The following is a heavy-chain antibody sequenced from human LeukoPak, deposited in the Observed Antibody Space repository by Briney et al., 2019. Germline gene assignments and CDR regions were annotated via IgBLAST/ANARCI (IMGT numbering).Heavy chain of an antibody. CDR2: IRSKAYGGTT. Sequence: GGSLRLSCTASGFTFGDYAMSWFRQAPGKGREGVGFIRSKAYGGTTEYAASVKGRFTISRDDSKIIAYLQMNSLKTEDTAVYYCTSSGGNWAFDIWGQGTMVTVSS. CDR1: GFTFGDYA. V-gene: IGHV3-49*03. D-gene: IGHD2-15*01. J-gene: IGHJ3*02. CDR3: TSSGGNWAFDI.